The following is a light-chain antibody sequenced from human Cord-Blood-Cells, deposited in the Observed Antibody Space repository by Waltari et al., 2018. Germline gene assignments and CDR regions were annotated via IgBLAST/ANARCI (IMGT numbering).Light chain of an antibody. CDR3: QVWDSSTAV. J-gene: IGLJ2*01. CDR1: NIGRKN. V-gene: IGLV3-9*01. Sequence: SYEMTQPLSVSVALGQTARITCGGNNIGRKNGHGYQQKPGQAPVLVIYRDSNRPSGIPERFSGSNSGNTATLTISRAQAGDEADYYCQVWDSSTAVFGGGTKLTVL. CDR2: RDS.